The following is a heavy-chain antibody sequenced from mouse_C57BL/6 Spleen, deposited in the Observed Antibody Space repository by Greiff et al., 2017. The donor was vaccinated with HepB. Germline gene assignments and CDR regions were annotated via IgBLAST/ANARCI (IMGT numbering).Heavy chain of an antibody. CDR2: IDPSDSET. V-gene: IGHV1-52*01. Sequence: VQLQQPGAELVRPGSSVKLSCKASGYTFTSYWMHWVKQRPIQGLEWIGNIDPSDSETHYNQKFKDKATLTVDKSSSTAYMQLSSLTSEDSAVYYCARREDYDHYFDYWGQGTTLTVSS. CDR3: ARREDYDHYFDY. J-gene: IGHJ2*01. D-gene: IGHD2-4*01. CDR1: GYTFTSYW.